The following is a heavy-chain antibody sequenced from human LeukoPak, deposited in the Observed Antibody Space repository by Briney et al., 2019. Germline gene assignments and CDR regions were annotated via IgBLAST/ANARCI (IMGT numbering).Heavy chain of an antibody. V-gene: IGHV3-9*01. CDR2: TSWNSGNI. J-gene: IGHJ5*02. CDR3: ARESGWFDP. CDR1: GFTFDDYA. D-gene: IGHD1-26*01. Sequence: GGSLRLSCAASGFTFDDYAMHWVRQAPGKGLEWVSGTSWNSGNIGYADSVKGRFTISRDNAKNPLYLQMNSLRAEDTALYYCARESGWFDPWGQGTLVTVSS.